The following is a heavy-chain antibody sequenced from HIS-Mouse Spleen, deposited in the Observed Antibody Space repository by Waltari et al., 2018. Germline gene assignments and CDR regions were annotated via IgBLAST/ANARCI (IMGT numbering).Heavy chain of an antibody. Sequence: QLQLQASGPGLVKPSETLSLTCPVPGGSISSSSYYWGWIRQPPGKGLEWIGSIYYSGSTYYNPSLKSRVTISVDTSKNQFSLKLSSVTAADTAVYYCAREIPYSSSWYDWYFDLWGRGTLVTVSS. D-gene: IGHD6-13*01. CDR2: IYYSGST. J-gene: IGHJ2*01. CDR3: AREIPYSSSWYDWYFDL. CDR1: GGSISSSSYY. V-gene: IGHV4-39*07.